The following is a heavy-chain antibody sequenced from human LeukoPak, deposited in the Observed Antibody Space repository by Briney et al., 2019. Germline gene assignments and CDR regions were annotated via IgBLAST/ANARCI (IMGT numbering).Heavy chain of an antibody. CDR2: ISPYNGNT. Sequence: GASVKVSCKASAYTFTGYYIFWVRQAPGQGLEWMGWISPYNGNTNYVQKFQGRVTMTTDTSTSTAYMELRSLRSDDTATYYCARDVKGFDPWGQGTLVTVSS. CDR3: ARDVKGFDP. J-gene: IGHJ5*02. CDR1: AYTFTGYY. V-gene: IGHV1-18*04.